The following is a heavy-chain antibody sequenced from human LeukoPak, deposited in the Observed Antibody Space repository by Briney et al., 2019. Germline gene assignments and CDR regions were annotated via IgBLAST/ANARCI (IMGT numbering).Heavy chain of an antibody. CDR1: GFTVSSNY. CDR3: ARAEPTEFWTRYFDS. V-gene: IGHV3-66*01. J-gene: IGHJ4*02. Sequence: PGGSLRLSCAASGFTVSSNYMSWVRQAPGKGLEWVSVIYSGGSTYYADSVKGRFTISRDNSKNTLYLQMISLRAEDTAVYYCARAEPTEFWTRYFDSWGQGTLVTVSS. D-gene: IGHD3-3*01. CDR2: IYSGGST.